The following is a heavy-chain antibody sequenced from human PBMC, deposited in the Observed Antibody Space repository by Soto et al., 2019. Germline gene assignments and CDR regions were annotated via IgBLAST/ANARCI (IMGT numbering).Heavy chain of an antibody. D-gene: IGHD2-21*02. J-gene: IGHJ5*02. CDR3: ARESGDWPLNWFDP. V-gene: IGHV3-74*01. Sequence: PGGSLRLSCAASGFNFTNHWMHWVRQAPGKGLVWVSRITSDGKSKAYAESVKGRFAISRDNAKNTVYLQMNGLTAEDTAVYYCARESGDWPLNWFDPWGQGTLVTVSS. CDR1: GFNFTNHW. CDR2: ITSDGKSK.